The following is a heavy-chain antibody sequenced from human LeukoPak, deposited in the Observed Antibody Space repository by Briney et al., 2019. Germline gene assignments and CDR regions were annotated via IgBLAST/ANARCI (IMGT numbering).Heavy chain of an antibody. CDR3: AYSYVLGRFDP. J-gene: IGHJ5*02. Sequence: PSETLSLTCTVSGGSISSYYWSWIRQPPGKGLEWIGYIYYSGSTNYNPSLKSRVTISVDTSKNQFSLKLSSVTAADTAVYYCAYSYVLGRFDPWGQGTLVTVSS. CDR2: IYYSGST. V-gene: IGHV4-59*08. D-gene: IGHD5-18*01. CDR1: GGSISSYY.